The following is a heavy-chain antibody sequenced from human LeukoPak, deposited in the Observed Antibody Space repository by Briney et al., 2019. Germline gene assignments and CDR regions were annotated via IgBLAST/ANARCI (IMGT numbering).Heavy chain of an antibody. CDR1: GYTLTGYY. V-gene: IGHV1-2*02. CDR2: INPNSGST. D-gene: IGHD3-22*01. Sequence: ASVKVSCKASGYTLTGYYMHWVRQAPGQGLEWMGWINPNSGSTKYAQKFQGRVTMTRDTSISTAYMELRSLRSDDTAVYYCARDRGRKYYYDSSGTSYYCGMDVWGQGTTVTVSS. CDR3: ARDRGRKYYYDSSGTSYYCGMDV. J-gene: IGHJ6*02.